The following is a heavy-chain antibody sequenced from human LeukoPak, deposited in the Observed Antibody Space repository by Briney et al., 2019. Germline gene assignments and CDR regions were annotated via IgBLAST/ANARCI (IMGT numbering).Heavy chain of an antibody. Sequence: PGRSLRLSCAASGFIFDDYAMHWVRQAPGKGLEWVSYISSSSSTIYYADSVKGRFTISRDNAKNSLYLQMNSLRAEDTAVYYCARAITYGDYSLDYWGQGTLVTVSS. J-gene: IGHJ4*02. CDR3: ARAITYGDYSLDY. V-gene: IGHV3-48*04. D-gene: IGHD4-17*01. CDR1: GFIFDDYA. CDR2: ISSSSSTI.